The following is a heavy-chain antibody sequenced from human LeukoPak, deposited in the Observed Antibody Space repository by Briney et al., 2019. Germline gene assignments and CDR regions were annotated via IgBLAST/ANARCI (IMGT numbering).Heavy chain of an antibody. CDR1: GFTFSSYA. CDR3: AKTRGFFWQVGFDY. D-gene: IGHD3-3*01. J-gene: IGHJ4*02. Sequence: GGSLRPSCAASGFTFSSYAMSWVRQAPGKGLEWVSAISGSGGSTYYADSVKGRFTISRDNSKNTLYLQMNSLRAEDTAVYYCAKTRGFFWQVGFDYWGQGTLVTVSS. CDR2: ISGSGGST. V-gene: IGHV3-23*01.